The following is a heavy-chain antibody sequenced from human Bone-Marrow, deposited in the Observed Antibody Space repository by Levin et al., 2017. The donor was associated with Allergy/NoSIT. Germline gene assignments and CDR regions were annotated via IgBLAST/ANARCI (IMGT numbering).Heavy chain of an antibody. D-gene: IGHD3-10*01. CDR1: GGSISSSSYY. CDR2: IYYSGST. Sequence: PSETLSLTCTVSGGSISSSSYYWGWIRQPPGKGLEWIGSIYYSGSTYYNPSLKSRVTISVDTSKNQFSLKLSSVTAADTAVYYCARLHSDGSGSRSPPYYYDYGMDVWGQGTTVTVSS. J-gene: IGHJ6*02. CDR3: ARLHSDGSGSRSPPYYYDYGMDV. V-gene: IGHV4-39*01.